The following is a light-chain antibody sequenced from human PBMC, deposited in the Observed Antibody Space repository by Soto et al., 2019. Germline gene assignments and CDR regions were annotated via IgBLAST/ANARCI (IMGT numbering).Light chain of an antibody. Sequence: DIVMTQSPLSLPVTPGEPASISCRSSQSLLHSNGYNSLNWYLQKPGQSPQVLIYLSSNRASGVPDRFSGSGSGTDFTLKISRVEAEDVGLYYCMQALQTPWTFGQGTKVEIK. J-gene: IGKJ1*01. CDR2: LSS. CDR1: QSLLHSNGYNS. CDR3: MQALQTPWT. V-gene: IGKV2-28*01.